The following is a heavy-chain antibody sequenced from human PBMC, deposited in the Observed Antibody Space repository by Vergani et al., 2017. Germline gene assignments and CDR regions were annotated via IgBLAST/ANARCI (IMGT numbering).Heavy chain of an antibody. J-gene: IGHJ2*01. V-gene: IGHV3-9*01. CDR3: ARVSGISDGDYLGWYFDL. D-gene: IGHD4-17*01. CDR2: ISWNSGSI. CDR1: GFTFDDYA. Sequence: EVQLVESGGDLVQPGRSLRLSCAASGFTFDDYATHWVRQAPGKGPAWVSGISWNSGSIGYADSVKGRFTISRDNAKNSLYLQMNSLRAEDTALYHCARVSGISDGDYLGWYFDLWGRGTLVTVSS.